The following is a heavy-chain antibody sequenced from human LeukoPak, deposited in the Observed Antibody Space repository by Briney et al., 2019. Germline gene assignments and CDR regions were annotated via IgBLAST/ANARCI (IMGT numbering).Heavy chain of an antibody. Sequence: ASVKVSCKASGGTFSSYAISWVRQAPGQGLEWMGRIIPILGIANYAQKFQGRVTITADKSTSTVYMELSSLRSEDTAVYYCARVGRSSYGAFDYWGQGTLVTVSS. D-gene: IGHD4-17*01. CDR2: IIPILGIA. J-gene: IGHJ4*02. V-gene: IGHV1-69*04. CDR1: GGTFSSYA. CDR3: ARVGRSSYGAFDY.